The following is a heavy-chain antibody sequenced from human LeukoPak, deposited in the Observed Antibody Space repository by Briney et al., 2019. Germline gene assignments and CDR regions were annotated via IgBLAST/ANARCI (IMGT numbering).Heavy chain of an antibody. V-gene: IGHV3-74*01. Sequence: GGSLRLSCAASGFTFSSYWMHWVRQAPGKGLVWVSRIDNDGSGSSYADSVKGRFTISRDNAKNRLYVQMNSLRAEDTAVYYCATGSGLWSPDYWGQGTLVTVSS. D-gene: IGHD5-18*01. J-gene: IGHJ4*02. CDR3: ATGSGLWSPDY. CDR1: GFTFSSYW. CDR2: IDNDGSGS.